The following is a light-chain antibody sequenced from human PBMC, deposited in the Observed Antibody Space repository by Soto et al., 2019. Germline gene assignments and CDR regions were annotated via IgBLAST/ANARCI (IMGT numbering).Light chain of an antibody. CDR1: SSDVGGYNF. CDR3: SSYTSSYTYV. CDR2: DVS. J-gene: IGLJ1*01. V-gene: IGLV2-14*03. Sequence: LSQPASVSGSPGQSVTISCAGTSSDVGGYNFVSWYQQHPGKAPQLMIYDVSSRPSGVSNRFSGSKSGNTASLTISGLQAEDEADYYCSSYTSSYTYVFGTGTKVTV.